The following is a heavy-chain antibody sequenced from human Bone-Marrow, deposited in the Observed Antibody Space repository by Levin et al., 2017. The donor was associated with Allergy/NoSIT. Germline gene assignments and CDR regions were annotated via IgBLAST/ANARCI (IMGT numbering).Heavy chain of an antibody. CDR3: AREDGSTFDS. V-gene: IGHV4-59*12. CDR2: IYYSGST. Sequence: PSETLSLTCTVSGDSISRYYWSWIRQPPGKGLEWIGYIYYSGSTNYNPSLKSRVTISVDTSKNQFSLKVTSATAADAAVYYCAREDGSTFDSWGQGTLVTVSS. CDR1: GDSISRYY. J-gene: IGHJ4*02. D-gene: IGHD5-24*01.